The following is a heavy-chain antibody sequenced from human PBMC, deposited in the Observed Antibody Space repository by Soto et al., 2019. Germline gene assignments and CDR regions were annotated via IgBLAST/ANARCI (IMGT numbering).Heavy chain of an antibody. V-gene: IGHV3-30*18. CDR1: GFTFSSYG. J-gene: IGHJ6*02. Sequence: GGSLRLSCAASGFTFSSYGMHWVRQAPGKGLEWVAVISYDGSNRYYADSVKGRFTISRDNSKNTLYLQMNSLRAGDTAVYYCAKDLGRRTDYYYGMDVWGQGTTVTVSS. CDR2: ISYDGSNR. CDR3: AKDLGRRTDYYYGMDV.